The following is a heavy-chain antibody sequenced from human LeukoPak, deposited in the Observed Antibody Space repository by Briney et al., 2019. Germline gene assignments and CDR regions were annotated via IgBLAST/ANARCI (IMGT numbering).Heavy chain of an antibody. V-gene: IGHV3-21*01. J-gene: IGHJ4*02. CDR3: AREESVLRYFDWLG. CDR1: GFTFSSYS. D-gene: IGHD3-9*01. Sequence: GGSLRLSCAASGFTFSSYSMNWVRQAPGKGLEWVSSISSSSSYIYYADSVKGRFTISRDNAKNSLYLQMNSLRAEDTAVYYCAREESVLRYFDWLGGGQGTLVTVSS. CDR2: ISSSSSYI.